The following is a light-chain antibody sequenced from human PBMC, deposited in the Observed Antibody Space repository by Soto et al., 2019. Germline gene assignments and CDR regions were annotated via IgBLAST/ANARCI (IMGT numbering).Light chain of an antibody. CDR2: DAS. CDR3: QQYNSYPLT. CDR1: QNINAW. Sequence: DIHMTPSPSSLSVSVGDRVTITCRTSQNINAWLAWYQQRPGQAPKLLIYDASTVQSGVPSRFSGSGSGTDFTLTISSLQPEDFATYYCQQYNSYPLTFGQGTKVDIK. J-gene: IGKJ1*01. V-gene: IGKV1-5*01.